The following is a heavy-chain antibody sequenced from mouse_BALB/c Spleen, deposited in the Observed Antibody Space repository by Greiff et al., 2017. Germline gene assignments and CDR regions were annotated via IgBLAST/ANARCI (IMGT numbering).Heavy chain of an antibody. CDR2: INPSNGGT. V-gene: IGHV1S81*02. CDR3: TREGYYYGLYYYAMDY. CDR1: GYTFTSYY. Sequence: VQLQESGAELVKPGASVKLSCKASGYTFTSYYMYWVKQRPGQGLEWIGEINPSNGGTNFNEKFKSKATLTVDKSSSTAYMQLSSLTSEDSAVYYCTREGYYYGLYYYAMDYWGQGTSVTVSS. D-gene: IGHD1-1*01. J-gene: IGHJ4*01.